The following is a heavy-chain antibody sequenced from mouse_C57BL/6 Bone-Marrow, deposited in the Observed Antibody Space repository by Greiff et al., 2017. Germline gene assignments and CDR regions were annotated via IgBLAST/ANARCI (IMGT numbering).Heavy chain of an antibody. Sequence: QVQLKESGAELMKPGASVKLSCKATGYTFTGYWIEWVKQRPGPGLEWIGEILPGSGSTNSNEKFKGKATVTANTSSNTAYMQLSSLTTEDSAIYCGARGAGLAYWGQGTLVTVSA. J-gene: IGHJ3*01. CDR3: ARGAGLAY. CDR2: ILPGSGST. V-gene: IGHV1-9*01. CDR1: GYTFTGYW.